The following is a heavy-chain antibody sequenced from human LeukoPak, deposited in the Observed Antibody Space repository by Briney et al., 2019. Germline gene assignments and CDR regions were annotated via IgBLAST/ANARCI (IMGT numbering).Heavy chain of an antibody. V-gene: IGHV4-39*01. CDR3: ATQQCSGGSCYSRAIWFDP. CDR1: GGSISSSSYY. J-gene: IGHJ5*02. CDR2: MYHSGNT. Sequence: SETLSLTCTVSGGSISSSSYYWGWLRQPPGKGLEWIASMYHSGNTYCNPSLKSRVTVSVDTSKNQFSLKLNSVTAADTAVYYCATQQCSGGSCYSRAIWFDPWGQGTLVTVSS. D-gene: IGHD2-15*01.